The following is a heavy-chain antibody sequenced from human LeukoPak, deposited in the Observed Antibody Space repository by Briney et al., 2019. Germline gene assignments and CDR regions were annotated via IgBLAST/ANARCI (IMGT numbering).Heavy chain of an antibody. V-gene: IGHV3-15*01. J-gene: IGHJ4*02. Sequence: GGSLRLACAASGFTFSNAWMSWVRQAPGKGLEWVGRIKSKTDGGTTDYAAPVKGRFTISRDDSKNTLYLQMNSLKTEDTAVYYCTSDYGDYGGSEFDYWGQGTLVTVSS. CDR2: IKSKTDGGTT. CDR1: GFTFSNAW. D-gene: IGHD4-17*01. CDR3: TSDYGDYGGSEFDY.